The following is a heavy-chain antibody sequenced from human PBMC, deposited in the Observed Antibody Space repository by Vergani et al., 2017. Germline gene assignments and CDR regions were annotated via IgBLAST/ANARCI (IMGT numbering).Heavy chain of an antibody. Sequence: EVQLVESGGGLVQPGRSLRLSCAASGFSFGDYAMHWVRQAPGRGLEWVSGFSWNSASINYADSVKGRFTISRDNAKNSLYLQMNSLRTEDTSLYYCAKDAQKGPPFYFDYYMDVWGKGTTVSVS. V-gene: IGHV3-9*01. J-gene: IGHJ6*03. CDR2: FSWNSASI. CDR1: GFSFGDYA. CDR3: AKDAQKGPPFYFDYYMDV.